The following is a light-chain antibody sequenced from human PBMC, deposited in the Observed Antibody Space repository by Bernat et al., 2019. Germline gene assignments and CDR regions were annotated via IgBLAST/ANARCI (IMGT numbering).Light chain of an antibody. J-gene: IGKJ1*01. V-gene: IGKV1-5*03. CDR1: QRVNTM. CDR2: RAS. Sequence: IQMTQSPSTLSASVGESVTITCRASQRVNTMLAWLLQKPGNAPRLLIYRASNLLSGGPSRFSGSGSGTEFTLTISSLEPDDFATYYCQHYKSYAVTFGQGTKVDIK. CDR3: QHYKSYAVT.